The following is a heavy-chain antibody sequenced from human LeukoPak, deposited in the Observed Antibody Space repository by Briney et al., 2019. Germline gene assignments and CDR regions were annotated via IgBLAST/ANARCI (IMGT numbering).Heavy chain of an antibody. J-gene: IGHJ4*02. Sequence: GSLRLSCAASGFTVSSYAMSWVRQAPGKGLEWVSAISGSGGSTYYADSVKGRFTISRDNSKNTLYLQMNSLRAEDTAVYYCARHDLISYGKNGFDYWGQGTLVTVSS. CDR1: GFTVSSYA. D-gene: IGHD3-10*01. V-gene: IGHV3-23*01. CDR3: ARHDLISYGKNGFDY. CDR2: ISGSGGST.